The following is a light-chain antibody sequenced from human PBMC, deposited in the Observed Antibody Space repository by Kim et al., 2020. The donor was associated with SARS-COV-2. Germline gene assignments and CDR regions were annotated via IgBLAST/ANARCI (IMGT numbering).Light chain of an antibody. CDR3: QQAYSTPFT. CDR2: HAS. Sequence: SASVGDRVTFACRARQNINDYLTWYQQKAGKAPKALIFHASKLESGVPSRFSGSGSGTEFTLTISNLQPGDFATYYCQQAYSTPFTFGQGTKLEIK. CDR1: QNINDY. V-gene: IGKV1-39*01. J-gene: IGKJ2*01.